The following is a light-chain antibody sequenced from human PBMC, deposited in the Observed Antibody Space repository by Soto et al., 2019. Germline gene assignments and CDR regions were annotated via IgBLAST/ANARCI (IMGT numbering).Light chain of an antibody. Sequence: QSALTQPASVSGSPGLSITISCTGTSSDVGGYNYVSWYQQHPGKAPKLMIYAVTDRPSGVSSRFSGSKSGNTASLTISGLQAEDEADYYCSSYTSSSTLFGTGTKVTFL. CDR2: AVT. CDR1: SSDVGGYNY. J-gene: IGLJ1*01. CDR3: SSYTSSSTL. V-gene: IGLV2-14*01.